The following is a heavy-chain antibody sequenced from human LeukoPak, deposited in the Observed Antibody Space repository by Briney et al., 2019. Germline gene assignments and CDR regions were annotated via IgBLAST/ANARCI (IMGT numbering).Heavy chain of an antibody. D-gene: IGHD1-26*01. CDR3: TRDKVGATFDY. CDR2: IRSKAYGGTT. V-gene: IGHV3-49*03. J-gene: IGHJ4*02. Sequence: GGSLRLSCAASGFTFSSYAMSWFRQAPGKGLEWVGFIRSKAYGGTTEYAASVKGRFTISRDDSKSIAYLQMNSLKTEDTAVYYCTRDKVGATFDYWGQGTLVTVSS. CDR1: GFTFSSYA.